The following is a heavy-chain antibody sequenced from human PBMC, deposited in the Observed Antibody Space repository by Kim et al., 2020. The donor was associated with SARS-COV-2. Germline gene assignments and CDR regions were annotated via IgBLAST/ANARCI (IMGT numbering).Heavy chain of an antibody. CDR2: NEDGSRK. CDR3: ARNQY. V-gene: IGHV3-7*01. Sequence: NEDGSRKSYVDSVKGRFTISRYNAKNSLYLQVNSLRAEDTAIYYCARNQYWGQGTLVTVSS. J-gene: IGHJ4*02.